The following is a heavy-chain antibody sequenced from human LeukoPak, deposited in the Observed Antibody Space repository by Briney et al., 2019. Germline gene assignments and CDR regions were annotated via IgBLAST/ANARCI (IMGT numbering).Heavy chain of an antibody. CDR2: IYYSRGP. D-gene: IGHD1-14*01. Sequence: SETLSLICTVSGGSITTYYWSWIRQPPGKGLEWIGNIYYSRGPMYNPSLKRRVNISIDMHRSELSLAVHSVRVADTAVFYCARHDDRTIFRNCMGVWGQGPTVTVSS. J-gene: IGHJ6*02. V-gene: IGHV4-59*08. CDR3: ARHDDRTIFRNCMGV. CDR1: GGSITTYY.